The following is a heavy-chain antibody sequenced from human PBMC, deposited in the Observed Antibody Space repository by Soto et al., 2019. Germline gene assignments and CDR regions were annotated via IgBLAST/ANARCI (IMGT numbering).Heavy chain of an antibody. V-gene: IGHV1-69*01. CDR1: GGTFSSYA. Sequence: QVQLVQSGAEVKKPGSSVKVSCKASGGTFSSYAISWVRQAPGQGLEWMGGIIPIFGTANYAQKFQGRVTITADESTSTAYMELSSLRSEDTAVYYCAGNKHIVVMTAIVYYGMDVWGQGTTVTVSS. CDR2: IIPIFGTA. J-gene: IGHJ6*02. D-gene: IGHD2-21*02. CDR3: AGNKHIVVMTAIVYYGMDV.